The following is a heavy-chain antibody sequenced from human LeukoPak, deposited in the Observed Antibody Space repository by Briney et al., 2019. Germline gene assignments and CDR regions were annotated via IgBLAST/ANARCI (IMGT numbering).Heavy chain of an antibody. V-gene: IGHV4-39*01. CDR3: ACCVARPQDFDY. D-gene: IGHD6-6*01. CDR2: IYYSGST. J-gene: IGHJ4*02. Sequence: SETLSLTCTVSGGSISSSSYYWGWIRQPPGKGLEWIGSIYYSGSTYYNPSLKSRVTIFVDTSKNQFSLKLSSVTAADTAVYYCACCVARPQDFDYWGQGTLVTVSS. CDR1: GGSISSSSYY.